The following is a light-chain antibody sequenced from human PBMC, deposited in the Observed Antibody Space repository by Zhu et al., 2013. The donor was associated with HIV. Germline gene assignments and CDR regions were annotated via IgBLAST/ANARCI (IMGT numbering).Light chain of an antibody. V-gene: IGKV3-20*01. Sequence: DIVLTQSPGTLSLSPGERATLSCRASQSVNSNFLAWYQQKRGQAPRLLIHGASTRATGIADRFSGSGSGTDFSLIISRLEPDDSAVYYCQHYASSTITSTVTFGQGTKVEIK. CDR3: QHYASSTITSTVT. CDR2: GAS. J-gene: IGKJ1*01. CDR1: QSVNSNF.